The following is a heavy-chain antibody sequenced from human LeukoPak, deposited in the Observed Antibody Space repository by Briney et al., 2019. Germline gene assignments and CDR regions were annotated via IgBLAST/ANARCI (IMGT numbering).Heavy chain of an antibody. J-gene: IGHJ4*02. CDR3: ARDKTKDSSGWYVY. CDR1: GFTFSSYG. D-gene: IGHD6-19*01. CDR2: IWYDGSNK. Sequence: GGSLRLSCAASGFTFSSYGMHWVRQAPGKGLEWVAVIWYDGSNKYYADSVKGRFTISRDNSKNTLYLQMNGLRAEDTAVYYCARDKTKDSSGWYVYWGQGTLVTVSS. V-gene: IGHV3-33*01.